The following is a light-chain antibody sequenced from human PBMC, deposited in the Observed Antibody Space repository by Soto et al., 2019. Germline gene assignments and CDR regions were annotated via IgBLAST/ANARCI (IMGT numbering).Light chain of an antibody. J-gene: IGKJ1*01. V-gene: IGKV1-17*03. Sequence: DIQMPQSPSAMSASVGDRVTITCRASQGISNYLAWFQQKPGKVPKLLIYAASTLQSGVPSRFSGSGSGTEFTLTISSLQPEDVATYSCQQLNSYPRTLGQGTKVDIK. CDR1: QGISNY. CDR2: AAS. CDR3: QQLNSYPRT.